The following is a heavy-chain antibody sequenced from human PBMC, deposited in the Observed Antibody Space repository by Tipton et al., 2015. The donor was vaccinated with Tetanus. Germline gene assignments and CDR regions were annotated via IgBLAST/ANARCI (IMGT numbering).Heavy chain of an antibody. CDR1: GFTFSNYK. V-gene: IGHV3-21*01. CDR2: ISSTSRYI. CDR3: VSGSALDY. D-gene: IGHD6-25*01. J-gene: IGHJ4*02. Sequence: GSLRLFCEVSGFTFSNYKMNWVRQAPGRGLEWVSSISSTSRYIYYAASVKDRFTISRDNAKNSLFLEMNSLRADDTAVYFCVSGSALDYWGQGTLITVSS.